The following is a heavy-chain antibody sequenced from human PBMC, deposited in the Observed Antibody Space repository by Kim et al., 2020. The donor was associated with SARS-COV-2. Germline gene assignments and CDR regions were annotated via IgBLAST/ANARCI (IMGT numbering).Heavy chain of an antibody. CDR3: ARGPGDYDLHDAFDI. CDR2: ISSSSSYT. CDR1: GFTFSDYY. J-gene: IGHJ3*02. Sequence: GGSLRLSCAASGFTFSDYYMSWIRQAPGKGLEWVSYISSSSSYTNYADSVKGRFTISRDNAKNSLYLQMNSLRAEDTAVYYCARGPGDYDLHDAFDIWGQGTMVTVSS. D-gene: IGHD4-17*01. V-gene: IGHV3-11*05.